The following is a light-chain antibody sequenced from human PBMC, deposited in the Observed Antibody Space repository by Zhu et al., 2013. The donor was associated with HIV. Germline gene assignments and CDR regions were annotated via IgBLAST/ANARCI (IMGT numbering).Light chain of an antibody. CDR1: QSVNGN. J-gene: IGKJ2*01. CDR2: GAS. CDR3: QQYTLYYT. Sequence: TQSPATLSVSPGERATLSCRASQSVNGNLAWYQQKPGRTSRLLISGASARATGVPARFSGSGSGTEYTLTISSLQSDDFALYYCQQYTLYYTFGQGDQAGD. V-gene: IGKV3D-15*01.